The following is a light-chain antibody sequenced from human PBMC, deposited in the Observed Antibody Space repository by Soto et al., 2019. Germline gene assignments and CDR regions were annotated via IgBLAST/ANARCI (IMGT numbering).Light chain of an antibody. CDR1: QSVTSNS. Sequence: EIVLTQSPGTLSLSPRERATLSCRASQSVTSNSLAWYQHRPGQAPRLLIYGVSNRAPGIPDRFSGSGSGTHFTLTISRLEPEDFAVYYCQQYADSPRTFGQGTQVEVK. CDR2: GVS. V-gene: IGKV3-20*01. J-gene: IGKJ1*01. CDR3: QQYADSPRT.